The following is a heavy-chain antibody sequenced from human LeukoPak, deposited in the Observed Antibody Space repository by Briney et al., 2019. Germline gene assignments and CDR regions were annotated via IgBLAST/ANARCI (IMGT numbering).Heavy chain of an antibody. CDR2: ISGSEGSI. CDR3: AKSRSGSANWALQIFDN. J-gene: IGHJ4*02. CDR1: GFTFSSYA. Sequence: GGSLRLSCVASGFTFSSYAMSWVRQAPGKGLEWVSDISGSEGSIYYADSVKGRFTISRDNSKNSLFVQMNSLRAEDTAVYFCAKSRSGSANWALQIFDNWGQGTLVTVSS. D-gene: IGHD1-1*01. V-gene: IGHV3-23*01.